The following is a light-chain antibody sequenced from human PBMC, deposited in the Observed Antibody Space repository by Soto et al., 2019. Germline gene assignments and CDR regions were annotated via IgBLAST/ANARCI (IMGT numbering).Light chain of an antibody. CDR3: QQYNSYPLT. CDR2: KAS. CDR1: QSISSW. Sequence: DIQMTQSPSTLSASVGDRVTITCRASQSISSWLAWYQQKPGKGPNLQIYKASSLESGVPSRFGGSGSGTEFTLTINSLQPDDFPTYYCQQYNSYPLTFGGGTKVEIK. J-gene: IGKJ4*01. V-gene: IGKV1-5*03.